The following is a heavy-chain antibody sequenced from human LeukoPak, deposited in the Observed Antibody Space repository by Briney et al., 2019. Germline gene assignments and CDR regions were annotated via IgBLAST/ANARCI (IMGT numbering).Heavy chain of an antibody. J-gene: IGHJ4*02. CDR1: GGSFSGYY. D-gene: IGHD5-24*01. Sequence: PSETLSLTCAVYGGSFSGYYWSWIRQPPGKGLEWIGEINHSGSTNYNPSLKSRVTISVDTSKNQFSLKLSSVTAADTAVYYCARARRIGWLQFGFDYWGQGTLVTVSS. CDR2: INHSGST. V-gene: IGHV4-34*01. CDR3: ARARRIGWLQFGFDY.